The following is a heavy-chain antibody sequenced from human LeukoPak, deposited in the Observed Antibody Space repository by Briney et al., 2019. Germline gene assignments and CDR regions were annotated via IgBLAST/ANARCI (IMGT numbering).Heavy chain of an antibody. CDR2: ISWNSGSI. D-gene: IGHD6-19*01. Sequence: GGSLRLSCAAPGFTFDDYAMHWVRQAPGKGLEWVSGISWNSGSIGYADSVKGRFTISRDNAKNSLYLQMNSLRAEDTAVYYCARRSGIAVAGAFDYWGQGTLVTVSS. J-gene: IGHJ4*02. V-gene: IGHV3-9*01. CDR1: GFTFDDYA. CDR3: ARRSGIAVAGAFDY.